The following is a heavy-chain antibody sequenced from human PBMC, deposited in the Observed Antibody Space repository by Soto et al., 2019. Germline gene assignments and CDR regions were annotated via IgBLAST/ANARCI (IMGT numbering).Heavy chain of an antibody. D-gene: IGHD2-2*01. V-gene: IGHV3-15*07. CDR2: IKSKTDGGTT. CDR3: AADLPDQPVFDFDF. J-gene: IGHJ4*02. Sequence: EVQLVESGGGLVEPGGSLRLSCAASGFTFITAWMNWVRQAPGKGLEWVGRIKSKTDGGTTDYAAPVKGRFTISRDDSKNMVYLQMNNLKNEDTAVDYCAADLPDQPVFDFDFWGQGTLVTVSS. CDR1: GFTFITAW.